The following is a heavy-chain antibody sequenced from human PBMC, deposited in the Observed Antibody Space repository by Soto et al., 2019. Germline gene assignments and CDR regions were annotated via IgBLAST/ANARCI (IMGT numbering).Heavy chain of an antibody. Sequence: EVQLMESGGGLVQPGRSLRLSCVASGFTFDSYAMHWVRQAPGKGLEWVSGISWSSGSVGYGDSVRGRFTISRDNAQNSLYLEMNSLRVEDTAFYYCVKDIHEQWLVSHFEYWGQGALVTVSS. V-gene: IGHV3-9*01. CDR3: VKDIHEQWLVSHFEY. J-gene: IGHJ4*02. CDR2: ISWSSGSV. D-gene: IGHD6-19*01. CDR1: GFTFDSYA.